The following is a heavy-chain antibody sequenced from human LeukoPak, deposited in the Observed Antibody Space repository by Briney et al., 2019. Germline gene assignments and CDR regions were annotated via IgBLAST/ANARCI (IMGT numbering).Heavy chain of an antibody. Sequence: GGSLRLSCAASGFTFGTYAMSWVRQAPGKGLEWVSAISGSGGSTYYADSVKGRFTISRDNSKSTLYLQMNSLRAEDTAVYYCATSWLVWYYDSPEEYFDLWGRGTLVTVSS. D-gene: IGHD3-22*01. J-gene: IGHJ2*01. CDR3: ATSWLVWYYDSPEEYFDL. V-gene: IGHV3-23*01. CDR1: GFTFGTYA. CDR2: ISGSGGST.